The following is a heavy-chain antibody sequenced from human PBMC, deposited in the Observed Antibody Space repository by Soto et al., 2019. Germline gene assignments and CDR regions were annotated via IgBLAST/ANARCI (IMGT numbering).Heavy chain of an antibody. CDR2: IKQDGSEK. D-gene: IGHD3-22*01. V-gene: IGHV3-7*03. Sequence: GGSLRLSCIASGLTFSDYWMSWVRQVPGKGLEWVAYIKQDGSEKYYVDSVKGRFTISRDNAKNSLYLQMNSLRAEDTAVYYCAGAAYYYDSSGSPGFDPWGQGTLVTVSS. CDR3: AGAAYYYDSSGSPGFDP. CDR1: GLTFSDYW. J-gene: IGHJ5*02.